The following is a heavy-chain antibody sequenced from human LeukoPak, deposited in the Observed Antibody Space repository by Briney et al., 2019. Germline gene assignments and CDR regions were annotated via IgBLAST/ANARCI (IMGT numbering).Heavy chain of an antibody. CDR2: INVSGGST. Sequence: AGGSLRLSCAASGFTFSNYAMSWVRQAPGRGLEWVSGINVSGGSTFYADSVRGRFTISRDNSKNTLYLQMNSLRAEDTAVYYCARVRDYSNYWFDPWGQGTLVTVSS. V-gene: IGHV3-23*01. D-gene: IGHD4-11*01. CDR3: ARVRDYSNYWFDP. J-gene: IGHJ5*02. CDR1: GFTFSNYA.